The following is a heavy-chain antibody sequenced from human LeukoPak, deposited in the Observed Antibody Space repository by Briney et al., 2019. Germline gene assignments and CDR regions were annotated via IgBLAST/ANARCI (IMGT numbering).Heavy chain of an antibody. CDR3: ARDVTTAAGTGGHNWFDP. CDR1: GFTFSDYY. D-gene: IGHD6-13*01. CDR2: ISSSGSTI. V-gene: IGHV3-11*01. J-gene: IGHJ5*02. Sequence: PGGSLRLSCAASGFTFSDYYMSWIRQAPGKGLEWVSYISSSGSTIYYEDSVKGRFTISRDNAKNSLYLQMNSLRAEDTAVYYCARDVTTAAGTGGHNWFDPWGQGTLVTVSS.